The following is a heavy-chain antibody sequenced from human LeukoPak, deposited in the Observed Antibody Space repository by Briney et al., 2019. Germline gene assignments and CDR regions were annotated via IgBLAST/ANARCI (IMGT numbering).Heavy chain of an antibody. CDR3: ARGYYDSSGHAFDI. CDR1: GGTFSSYA. J-gene: IGHJ3*02. Sequence: SVKVSCKASGGTFSSYAISWVRQAPGQGLEWMGRIIPILGIANYAQKFQGRVTITADKSTSTAYMELSSLRSEDTAVYYCARGYYDSSGHAFDIWGQGTMVTVSS. CDR2: IIPILGIA. V-gene: IGHV1-69*04. D-gene: IGHD3-22*01.